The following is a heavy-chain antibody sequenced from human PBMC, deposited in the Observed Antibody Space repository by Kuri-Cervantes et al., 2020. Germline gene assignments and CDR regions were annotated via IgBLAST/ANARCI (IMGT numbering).Heavy chain of an antibody. Sequence: GESLKISCAASGFNFSSYGMHWVRQAPGKGLEWVAVISYDGSNKYYADSVKGRFTISRDKSKNTLYLQMNSLRAEETAVYYCAKGIVDYDFWSGSLGYYYYSGMDVWGQGTTVTVSS. D-gene: IGHD3-3*01. CDR3: AKGIVDYDFWSGSLGYYYYSGMDV. J-gene: IGHJ6*02. CDR2: ISYDGSNK. CDR1: GFNFSSYG. V-gene: IGHV3-30*18.